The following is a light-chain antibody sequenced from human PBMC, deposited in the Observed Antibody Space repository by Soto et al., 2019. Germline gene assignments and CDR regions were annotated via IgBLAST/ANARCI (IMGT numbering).Light chain of an antibody. CDR2: GAS. J-gene: IGKJ4*01. V-gene: IGKV3-20*01. Sequence: EIVLTQSPGTLSLSPGERATLSCRASQSVSSSYLAWYQQKPGQAPRLLIYGASSRATGIPDRFSGSGSGTVFTLTISRLEPEDFAVYYCQQYGSSPLTFGGGTKVEIK. CDR1: QSVSSSY. CDR3: QQYGSSPLT.